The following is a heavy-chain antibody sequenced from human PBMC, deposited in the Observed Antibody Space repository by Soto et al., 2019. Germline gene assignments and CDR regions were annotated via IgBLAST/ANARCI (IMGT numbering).Heavy chain of an antibody. D-gene: IGHD3-9*01. CDR1: GFTFSSYW. J-gene: IGHJ3*02. CDR3: AREMYYDILTGYYIPLDAFDI. CDR2: IKQDGSEK. Sequence: GGSLRLSCAASGFTFSSYWMSWVRQAPGKGLEWVANIKQDGSEKYYVDSVKGRFTISRDNAKNSLYLQMNSLRAEDTAVYYCAREMYYDILTGYYIPLDAFDIWGQGTMVTVSS. V-gene: IGHV3-7*03.